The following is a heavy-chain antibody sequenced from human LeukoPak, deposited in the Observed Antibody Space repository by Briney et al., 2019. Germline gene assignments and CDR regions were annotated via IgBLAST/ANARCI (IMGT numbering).Heavy chain of an antibody. J-gene: IGHJ3*02. CDR2: ISAYNGNT. CDR1: GYTFTSYG. D-gene: IGHD5-18*01. Sequence: GASVKVSCKASGYTFTSYGISWVRQAPGQGLEWMGWISAYNGNTNYAQKLQGRVTMTTDTSTSTAYMELRSLRSDDTAVYYCARAGRGDSYGLGAFDIWGQGTMVTVSS. CDR3: ARAGRGDSYGLGAFDI. V-gene: IGHV1-18*01.